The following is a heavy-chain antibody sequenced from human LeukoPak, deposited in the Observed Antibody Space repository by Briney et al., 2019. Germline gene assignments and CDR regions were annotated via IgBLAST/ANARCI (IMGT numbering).Heavy chain of an antibody. CDR2: VSAYNGHT. V-gene: IGHV1-18*01. CDR1: GYTFTGYG. CDR3: ARDLTGSFSGSYYGVY. Sequence: ASVKVSCKASGYTFTGYGLSWVRQAPGQGLEWVGWVSAYNGHTNYAQKLQGRVTMTTDSSTSTAYMELRGLISDDTAVYCCARDLTGSFSGSYYGVYWGQGTLVTVSS. D-gene: IGHD1-26*01. J-gene: IGHJ4*02.